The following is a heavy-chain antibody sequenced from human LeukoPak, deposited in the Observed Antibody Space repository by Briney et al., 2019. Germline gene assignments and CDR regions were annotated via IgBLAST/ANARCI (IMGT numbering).Heavy chain of an antibody. CDR2: INPSGGST. D-gene: IGHD3-22*01. CDR1: GYTFTSYY. J-gene: IGHJ5*02. V-gene: IGHV1-46*01. Sequence: GASVKVSCKASGYTFTSYYMHWVRQAPGQGLKWMGIINPSGGSTSYAQKFQGRVTMTRDTSTSTVYMELSSLRSEDTAVYYCARRDYYDSSGYNWFDPWGQGTLVTVSS. CDR3: ARRDYYDSSGYNWFDP.